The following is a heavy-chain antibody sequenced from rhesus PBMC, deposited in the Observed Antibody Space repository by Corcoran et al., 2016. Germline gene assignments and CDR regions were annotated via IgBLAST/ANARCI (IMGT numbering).Heavy chain of an antibody. CDR3: ARTTVTSLFDY. CDR1: GFSPSTSGMS. Sequence: QVTLKESGPALVKPTQTLTLTCPFSGFSPSTSGMSVICIRHPPGKALEWLAGIDWDDDKYYSTSLKSRLTISKDTSKNQVVLTMTNMDPVDTATYYCARTTVTSLFDYWGQGVLVTVSS. J-gene: IGHJ4*01. V-gene: IGHV2S2*01. CDR2: IDWDDDK. D-gene: IGHD4-35*01.